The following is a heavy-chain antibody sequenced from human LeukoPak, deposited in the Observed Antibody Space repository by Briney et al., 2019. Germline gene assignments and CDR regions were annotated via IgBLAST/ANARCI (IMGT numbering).Heavy chain of an antibody. V-gene: IGHV4-34*01. CDR3: ARGRTYYDILTADGPVKAVDY. D-gene: IGHD3-9*01. J-gene: IGHJ4*02. CDR2: INHSGST. CDR1: GGSFSGYY. Sequence: SETLSLTCAVYGGSFSGYYWSWIRQPPGKGLEWIGEINHSGSTNYNPSLKSRVTISVDTSKNQCSLKLSSVTAADTAVYYCARGRTYYDILTADGPVKAVDYWGQGTLVTVSS.